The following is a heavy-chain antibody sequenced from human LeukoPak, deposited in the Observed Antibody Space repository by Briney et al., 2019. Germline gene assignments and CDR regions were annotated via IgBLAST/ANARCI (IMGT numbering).Heavy chain of an antibody. V-gene: IGHV3-33*06. CDR2: IWYDGSNK. Sequence: PVGSLRLSCAASGFTFSSYGMHWVRQAPGKGLEWVAVIWYDGSNKYYADSVKGRFTISRDNSKNTLYLQMNSLRAEDTAVYYCAKDWYRYSYGYTVDYWGQGTLVTVSS. D-gene: IGHD5-18*01. J-gene: IGHJ4*02. CDR3: AKDWYRYSYGYTVDY. CDR1: GFTFSSYG.